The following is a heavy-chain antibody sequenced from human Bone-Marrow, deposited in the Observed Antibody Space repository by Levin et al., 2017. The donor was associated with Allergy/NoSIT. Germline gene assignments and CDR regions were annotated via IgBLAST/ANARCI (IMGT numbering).Heavy chain of an antibody. V-gene: IGHV4-34*01. D-gene: IGHD3-3*01. CDR1: SGSFSDYY. CDR2: INHSGST. Sequence: SQTLSLTCAIYSGSFSDYYWSWIRQPPGKGLEWIGEINHSGSTNYNPSLKSRVTISVDTSKNQFSLKLSSVTATDTAVYYCARGRKLRFLEWLYRFDYWGQGTLVTVSS. J-gene: IGHJ4*02. CDR3: ARGRKLRFLEWLYRFDY.